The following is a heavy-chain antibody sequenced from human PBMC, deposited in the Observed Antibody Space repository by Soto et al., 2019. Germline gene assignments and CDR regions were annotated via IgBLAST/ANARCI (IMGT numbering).Heavy chain of an antibody. V-gene: IGHV3-33*01. J-gene: IGHJ4*02. CDR3: ARVGFGYSSSDY. CDR2: IWYDGSNK. Sequence: QVQLVESGGGVVQPGRSLRLSCAASGFTFSSYGMHWVRQAPGKGLEWVAVIWYDGSNKYYADSVKGRFTISRDNSKNPLYLQMNSLRAEDTAVYYCARVGFGYSSSDYWGQGTLVTVSS. D-gene: IGHD6-6*01. CDR1: GFTFSSYG.